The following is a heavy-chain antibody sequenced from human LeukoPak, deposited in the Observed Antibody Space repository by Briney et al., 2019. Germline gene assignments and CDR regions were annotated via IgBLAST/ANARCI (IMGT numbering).Heavy chain of an antibody. D-gene: IGHD3-9*01. CDR3: ASLPPYDILTGYYRDAFDI. CDR1: GYTFTSYG. V-gene: IGHV1-18*01. CDR2: ISAYNGNT. Sequence: RASVKVSCKASGYTFTSYGISWVRQAPGQGLEWMGWISAYNGNTNYAQKLQGRVTMTTDTSTSTAYMELRSLRSDDTAVYYCASLPPYDILTGYYRDAFDIWGQGTMVTVSS. J-gene: IGHJ3*02.